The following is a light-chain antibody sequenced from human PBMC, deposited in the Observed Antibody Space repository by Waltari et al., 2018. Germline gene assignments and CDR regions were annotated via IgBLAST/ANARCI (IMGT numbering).Light chain of an antibody. V-gene: IGLV1-51*02. CDR1: SSIIGNNY. CDR3: QSYDTTLSVV. CDR2: EDS. J-gene: IGLJ3*02. Sequence: QSVLTQPPSVSAAPGQRVTISCSGGSSIIGNNYVSWYRQFPGTAPKLLIYEDSERPSGIPGRFSGSKSGTSATLDITGLQAEDEADYYCQSYDTTLSVVFGGGTKLTVL.